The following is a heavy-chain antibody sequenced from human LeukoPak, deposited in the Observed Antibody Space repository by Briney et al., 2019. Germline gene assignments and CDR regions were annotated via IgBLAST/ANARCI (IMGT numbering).Heavy chain of an antibody. CDR1: GFTFSDYY. J-gene: IGHJ6*03. D-gene: IGHD6-19*01. CDR3: AKTEQWLERNYYMDV. CDR2: ISSSGSTI. Sequence: GGSLRLSCAASGFTFSDYYMSWIRQAPGKGLEWVSYISSSGSTIYYADSVKGRFTISRDNAKNSLYLQMNSLRAEDTAVYYCAKTEQWLERNYYMDVWGKGTTVTVSS. V-gene: IGHV3-11*04.